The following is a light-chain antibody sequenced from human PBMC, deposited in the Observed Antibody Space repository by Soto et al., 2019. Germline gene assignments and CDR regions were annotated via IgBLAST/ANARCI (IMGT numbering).Light chain of an antibody. V-gene: IGKV3-15*01. CDR3: QQYNNWPYT. J-gene: IGKJ2*01. CDR2: GAS. Sequence: EIVMTQSPATLSVSPGERATLSCRASQSVSSNLAWYQQKHGQAPRILIYGASTRATGIPARFSGSGSGTEFTLTISSLQSEDFAVYYCQQYNNWPYTFGQGTKLEIK. CDR1: QSVSSN.